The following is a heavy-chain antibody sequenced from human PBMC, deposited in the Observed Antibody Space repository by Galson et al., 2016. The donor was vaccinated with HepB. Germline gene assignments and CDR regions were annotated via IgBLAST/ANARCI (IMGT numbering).Heavy chain of an antibody. D-gene: IGHD3-22*01. V-gene: IGHV3-23*01. CDR1: GFSFSGYA. CDR3: AKDTSGYYLPFEY. Sequence: SLRLSCAASGFSFSGYAMSWVRQAPGKGLEWVSSVSGSGSHTYIADSVKGRFTISRDNSKNRLYLQMNSLRAEDTAVYYCAKDTSGYYLPFEYWDQGTLVTVSS. J-gene: IGHJ4*02. CDR2: VSGSGSHT.